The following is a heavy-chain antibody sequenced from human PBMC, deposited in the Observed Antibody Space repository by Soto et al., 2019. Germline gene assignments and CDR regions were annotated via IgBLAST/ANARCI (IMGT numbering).Heavy chain of an antibody. Sequence: QVQLVQSGAEVRKPGSSVRVSCKASGGTFDAYTITWVRQAPGQGLEWMGGIIPLFGTANYAQKFQGRVTIAADESTTTAHMELSSLRSEDPAVYFCARLGTKAMDVWGQGNTVTISS. CDR1: GGTFDAYT. CDR2: IIPLFGTA. V-gene: IGHV1-69*01. CDR3: ARLGTKAMDV. J-gene: IGHJ6*02. D-gene: IGHD2-2*01.